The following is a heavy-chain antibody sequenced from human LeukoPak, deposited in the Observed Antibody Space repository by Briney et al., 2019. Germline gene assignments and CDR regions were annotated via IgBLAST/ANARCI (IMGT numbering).Heavy chain of an antibody. D-gene: IGHD3-16*01. CDR3: AVQWKKLWSPPDA. CDR1: GGSISSSSYY. V-gene: IGHV4-39*01. J-gene: IGHJ5*02. CDR2: IYYSGNT. Sequence: SETLSLTCTVSGGSISSSSYYWVWIRQPPGKGLEWIASIYYSGNTYYNPSLKSRVTISVDTSKNQFSLTLSSVTAAHTAVYYCAVQWKKLWSPPDAWGQGTLVTVSS.